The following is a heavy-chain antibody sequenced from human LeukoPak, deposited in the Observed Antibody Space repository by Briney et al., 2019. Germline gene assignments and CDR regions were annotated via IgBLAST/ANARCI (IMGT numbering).Heavy chain of an antibody. J-gene: IGHJ5*02. Sequence: KPSETLSLTCTVSGGSVSSGSYYWSCVRQPPGKGLEWIGYIYYSGSTNYNPSLKSRVTISVDTSKNQFSLKLSSVTAADTAVYYWARDRAGAGTSRFDPWGQGTLVTVSS. CDR3: ARDRAGAGTSRFDP. CDR2: IYYSGST. D-gene: IGHD6-19*01. V-gene: IGHV4-61*01. CDR1: GGSVSSGSYY.